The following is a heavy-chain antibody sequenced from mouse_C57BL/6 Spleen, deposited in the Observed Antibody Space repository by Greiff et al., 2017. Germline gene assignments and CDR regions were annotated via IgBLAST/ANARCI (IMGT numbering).Heavy chain of an antibody. J-gene: IGHJ4*01. D-gene: IGHD2-2*01. CDR3: ARARLGDYAMDY. CDR1: GYTFTSYW. Sequence: QVQLQQPGAELVRPGSSVKLSCKASGYTFTSYWMHWVKQRPIQGLEWIGNIDPSDSETHYNQKFKDKATLTVDKSSSTAYMQLSSLTSEDSAVYYCARARLGDYAMDYWGQGTSVTVSS. V-gene: IGHV1-52*01. CDR2: IDPSDSET.